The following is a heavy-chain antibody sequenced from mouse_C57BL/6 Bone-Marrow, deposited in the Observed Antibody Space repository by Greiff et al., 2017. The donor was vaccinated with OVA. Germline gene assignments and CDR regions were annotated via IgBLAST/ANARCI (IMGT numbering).Heavy chain of an antibody. J-gene: IGHJ4*01. D-gene: IGHD1-1*01. V-gene: IGHV1-76*01. CDR3: ARSDYGSSSMDY. Sequence: VQLVESGAELVRPGASVKLSCKASGYTFTDYYINWVKQRPGQGLEWIARIYPGSGNTYYNEKFKGKATLTAEKSSSTAYMQLSSLTSEDSAVYFCARSDYGSSSMDYWGQGTSVTVSS. CDR1: GYTFTDYY. CDR2: IYPGSGNT.